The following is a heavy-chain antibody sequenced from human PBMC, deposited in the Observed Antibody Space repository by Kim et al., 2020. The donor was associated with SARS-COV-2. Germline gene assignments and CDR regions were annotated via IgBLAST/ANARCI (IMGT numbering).Heavy chain of an antibody. CDR3: AKGFRNIVLMVYARLPSNGMDV. D-gene: IGHD2-8*01. CDR2: IYSGGSST. Sequence: GGSLRLSCAASGFTFSSYAMSWVRQAPGKGLEWVSVIYSGGSSTYYADSVKGRFTISRDNSKNTLYLQMNSLRAEDTAVYYCAKGFRNIVLMVYARLPSNGMDVWGQGTTVTVSS. V-gene: IGHV3-23*03. J-gene: IGHJ6*02. CDR1: GFTFSSYA.